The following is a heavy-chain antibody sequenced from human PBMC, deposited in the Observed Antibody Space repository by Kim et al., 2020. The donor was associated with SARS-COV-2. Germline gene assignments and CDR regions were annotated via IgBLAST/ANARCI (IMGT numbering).Heavy chain of an antibody. CDR1: GFTFSSYG. CDR2: IWYDGSNK. D-gene: IGHD5-18*01. CDR3: ARDGGVGYSWAGNWFDP. J-gene: IGHJ5*02. V-gene: IGHV3-33*01. Sequence: GGSLRLSCAASGFTFSSYGMHWVRQAPGKGLEWVAVIWYDGSNKYYADSVKGRFTISRDNSKNTLYLQMNSLRAEDTAVYYCARDGGVGYSWAGNWFDPWGQGPLVSVSS.